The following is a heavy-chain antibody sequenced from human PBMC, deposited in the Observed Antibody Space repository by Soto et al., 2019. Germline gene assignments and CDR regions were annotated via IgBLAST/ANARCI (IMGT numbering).Heavy chain of an antibody. V-gene: IGHV3-9*01. Sequence: GGSLRLSCAASGFTFDDYAMHWVRQVPGKGLEWVSGINWNSGSIGYGDSVKGRFAISRDNAKNSLHLQMNSLSAEDTAFYYCVKDESINWYSGHFRHWGQGTPVTVSS. CDR3: VKDESINWYSGHFRH. CDR2: INWNSGSI. D-gene: IGHD6-13*01. J-gene: IGHJ1*01. CDR1: GFTFDDYA.